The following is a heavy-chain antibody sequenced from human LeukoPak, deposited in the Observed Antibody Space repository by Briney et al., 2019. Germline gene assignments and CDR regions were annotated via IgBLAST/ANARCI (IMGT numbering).Heavy chain of an antibody. D-gene: IGHD2-21*02. CDR1: GGSVSSNHYY. CDR2: IFYSGNT. V-gene: IGHV4-61*01. Sequence: SETLSPTCTVSGGSVSSNHYYWSWIRQPPGRGLEWIAYIFYSGNTNYNPSLKSRVTISVDTSKNQFSLKLSSVTAADTAVYYCARIHRLNWFDPWGQGTLVTVSS. J-gene: IGHJ5*02. CDR3: ARIHRLNWFDP.